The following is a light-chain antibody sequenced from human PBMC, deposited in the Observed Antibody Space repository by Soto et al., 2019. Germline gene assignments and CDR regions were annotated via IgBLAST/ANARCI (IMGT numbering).Light chain of an antibody. CDR2: NVY. J-gene: IGLJ1*01. CDR1: SSDIGIYNF. Sequence: QSALTQPASVSGSPGQSITIFCTGTSSDIGIYNFVSWYQQHPGKAPKLMIYNVYSRPSGVSSRFSGSKSGNTASLTISWLQAEDEADYYCGSWDSSLSAYVFGTGTKVTVL. V-gene: IGLV2-14*03. CDR3: GSWDSSLSAYV.